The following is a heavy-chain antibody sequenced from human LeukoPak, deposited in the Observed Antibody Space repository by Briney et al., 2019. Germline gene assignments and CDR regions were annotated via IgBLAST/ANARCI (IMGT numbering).Heavy chain of an antibody. CDR2: IKQDGSEK. V-gene: IGHV3-7*01. CDR3: ARGDAGYYDSSGYYGIEWLDP. CDR1: GFTFSSYW. D-gene: IGHD3-22*01. Sequence: GGSLRLSCAASGFTFSSYWMSWVRQAPGKGLEWVANIKQDGSEKYYVDSVKGRFTISRDNPKNSQYLQMNSLRAEDTAVYYCARGDAGYYDSSGYYGIEWLDPWGQGTLVTVSS. J-gene: IGHJ5*02.